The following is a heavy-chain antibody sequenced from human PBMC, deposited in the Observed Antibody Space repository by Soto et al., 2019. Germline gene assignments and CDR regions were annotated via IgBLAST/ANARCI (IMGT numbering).Heavy chain of an antibody. D-gene: IGHD5-12*01. CDR2: INSDGSST. V-gene: IGHV3-74*01. CDR3: ASTPLSVYDYDPDVHFDY. Sequence: PWGSLRLSCAASGFTFSSYWMHLCRQSPFKWLVWVSRINSDGSSTSYADSVKGRFTISRDNAKNTLYLQMNSLRAEDTAVYYCASTPLSVYDYDPDVHFDYWGQGTLVTVSS. J-gene: IGHJ4*02. CDR1: GFTFSSYW.